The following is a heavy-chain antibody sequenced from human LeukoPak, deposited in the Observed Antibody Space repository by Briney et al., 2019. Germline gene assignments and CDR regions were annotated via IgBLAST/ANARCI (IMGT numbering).Heavy chain of an antibody. CDR2: INPNSGYT. Sequence: ASVKVSCKASGYPLTTYYMHWVRQAPGQGLEWMGWINPNSGYTKYAQKFQGRVAMTRDTSISTAYVELSRLTSDDTAVYYCARDFWNGQTPGDSWGQGTLVTVSS. CDR3: ARDFWNGQTPGDS. CDR1: GYPLTTYY. V-gene: IGHV1-2*02. J-gene: IGHJ4*02. D-gene: IGHD3-3*01.